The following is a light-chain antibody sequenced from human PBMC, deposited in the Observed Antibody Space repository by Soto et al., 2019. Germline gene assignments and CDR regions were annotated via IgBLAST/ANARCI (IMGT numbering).Light chain of an antibody. CDR2: AVS. Sequence: DIQMTQSPSSLSASVGDRVTITCRASQGIDNYVAWYQQKPGKVPKLLIYAVSTLQSGVPSRFSGSGSGTDFTLTISSLKNQDLQTYYCQRYKSAPTFGPGTKVDIK. CDR1: QGIDNY. V-gene: IGKV1-27*01. CDR3: QRYKSAPT. J-gene: IGKJ3*01.